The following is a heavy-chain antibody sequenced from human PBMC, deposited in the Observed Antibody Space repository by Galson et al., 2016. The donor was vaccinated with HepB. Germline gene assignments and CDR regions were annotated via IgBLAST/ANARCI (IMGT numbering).Heavy chain of an antibody. V-gene: IGHV1-69*13. CDR2: IMPLYGTP. J-gene: IGHJ4*02. Sequence: SVKVSCKASGGTFSSFAIRWVRQAPGQGPEWMGGIMPLYGTPNYAQNFQGRLTITADESTTTAYMELSSLRSEDTAVYYCATPRGSNGYFDYWGQGTLVTVSS. D-gene: IGHD1-26*01. CDR3: ATPRGSNGYFDY. CDR1: GGTFSSFA.